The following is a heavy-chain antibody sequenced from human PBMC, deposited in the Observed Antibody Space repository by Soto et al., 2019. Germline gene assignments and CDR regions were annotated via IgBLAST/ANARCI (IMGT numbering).Heavy chain of an antibody. CDR1: GFTFSSYN. CDR3: ARDNEKGYGMDV. CDR2: LSSRSRAI. Sequence: EVQLVEAGGGLVQPGGSLRLSCAASGFTFSSYNMNWVRQAPGKGLEWVSYLSSRSRAIYYADAVKGRFTISRDNAKSSLYLQMTSLRDEDTAVYYSARDNEKGYGMDVWGQGTTVTVSS. V-gene: IGHV3-48*02. J-gene: IGHJ6*02. D-gene: IGHD2-8*01.